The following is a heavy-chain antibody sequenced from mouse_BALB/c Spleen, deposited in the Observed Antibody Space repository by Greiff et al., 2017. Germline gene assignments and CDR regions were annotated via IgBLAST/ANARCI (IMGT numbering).Heavy chain of an antibody. Sequence: EVQLVESGGGLVKPGGSLKLSCAASGFTFSSYAMSWVRQTPEKRLEWVTSISSGGSTYYPDSVKGRFTISRDNARNILYLQMSSLRSEDTAMYYCARGLYDFFDYWGQGTTLTVSS. J-gene: IGHJ2*01. V-gene: IGHV5-6-5*01. D-gene: IGHD2-3*01. CDR3: ARGLYDFFDY. CDR2: ISSGGST. CDR1: GFTFSSYA.